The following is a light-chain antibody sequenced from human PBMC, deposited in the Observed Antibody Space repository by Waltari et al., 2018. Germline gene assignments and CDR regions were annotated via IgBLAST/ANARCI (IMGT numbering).Light chain of an antibody. J-gene: IGKJ1*01. CDR3: QQLNSYAWT. CDR2: ASS. V-gene: IGKV1-9*01. CDR1: QGISNF. Sequence: DIQLTQSQSFLSASIGNRVTITCRAGQGISNFLAWYQQKSGKAPKLLIYASSTLQSGVPSRFSGSGSGTEFTLTISSLQPEDFATYYCQQLNSYAWTFGQGTKVEIK.